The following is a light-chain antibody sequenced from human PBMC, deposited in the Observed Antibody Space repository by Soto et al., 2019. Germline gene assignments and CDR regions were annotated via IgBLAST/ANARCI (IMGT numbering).Light chain of an antibody. J-gene: IGKJ2*01. V-gene: IGKV3-20*01. CDR2: GAS. CDR1: RNVGSK. CDR3: QQYGSSPPYT. Sequence: EIVMTQSPATLSVSPGERATLSCRASRNVGSKLAWYMQKPGQSPRLLISGASTRATGIPDRFSGSGSGTDFTLTINRLEPEDSAVYYCQQYGSSPPYTFGQGTKVDIK.